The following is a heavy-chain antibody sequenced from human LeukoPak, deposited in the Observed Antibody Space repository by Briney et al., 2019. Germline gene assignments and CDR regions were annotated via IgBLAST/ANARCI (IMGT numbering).Heavy chain of an antibody. CDR3: ASEAADIVVVVAAYVYNWFDP. CDR1: GCTFSSYA. D-gene: IGHD2-15*01. Sequence: GAAVTVSCKASGCTFSSYAISWVRQAPGQGLEWMGGIIPIFGTSNYAQKFQGRVTITADESISTAYMELSSLRSEDTAVYYCASEAADIVVVVAAYVYNWFDPWGQGTLVTVSS. CDR2: IIPIFGTS. J-gene: IGHJ5*02. V-gene: IGHV1-69*01.